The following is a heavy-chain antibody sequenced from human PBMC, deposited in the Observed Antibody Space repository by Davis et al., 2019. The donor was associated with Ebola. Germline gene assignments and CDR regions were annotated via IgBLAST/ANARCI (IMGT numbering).Heavy chain of an antibody. V-gene: IGHV4-34*01. D-gene: IGHD4-17*01. J-gene: IGHJ1*01. CDR1: GGSFSGYD. Sequence: GSLRLSCAVYGGSFSGYDWSWIRQSPGKGLEWIGDINQSGTTNCNPSLKSRVTISVDTSKRQFPLNLTSVTAADTAVYYCASPGDYVRYFRHWGHGTPVTVSS. CDR2: INQSGTT. CDR3: ASPGDYVRYFRH.